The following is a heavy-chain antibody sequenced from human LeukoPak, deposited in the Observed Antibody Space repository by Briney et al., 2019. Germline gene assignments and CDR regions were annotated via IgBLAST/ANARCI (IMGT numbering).Heavy chain of an antibody. CDR2: IYYSGST. D-gene: IGHD6-13*01. V-gene: IGHV4-31*03. CDR3: ARGGSSWSIYNWFDP. J-gene: IGHJ5*02. Sequence: SETLSLTCTVSGGSISSGGYYWSWIRQHPGTGLEWIGYIYYSGSTYYNPSLKSRVTISVDTSKNQFSLKLSPVTAADTAVYYCARGGSSWSIYNWFDPWGQGTLVTVSS. CDR1: GGSISSGGYY.